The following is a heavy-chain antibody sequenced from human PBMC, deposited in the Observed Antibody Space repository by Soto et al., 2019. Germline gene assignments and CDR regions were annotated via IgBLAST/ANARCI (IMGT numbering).Heavy chain of an antibody. Sequence: WASVKVSCKASGYTFTGYYMHWVRQAPGQGLEWMGWINPNSGGTNYAQKFQGWVTMTRDTSISTAYMELSRLRSDDTAVYYCARGGVFYYGSGYDFDYWGQGTLVTVSS. J-gene: IGHJ4*02. CDR2: INPNSGGT. CDR1: GYTFTGYY. CDR3: ARGGVFYYGSGYDFDY. D-gene: IGHD3-10*01. V-gene: IGHV1-2*04.